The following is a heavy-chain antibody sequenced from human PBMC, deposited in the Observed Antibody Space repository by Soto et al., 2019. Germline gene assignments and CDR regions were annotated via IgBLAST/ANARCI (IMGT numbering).Heavy chain of an antibody. CDR2: IWYDGSNK. CDR1: GFTFSSYG. J-gene: IGHJ5*02. V-gene: IGHV3-33*01. CDR3: ASESSWYLGRRGWFDP. Sequence: GGSLRLSCAASGFTFSSYGMHWVRQAPGKGLEWVAVIWYDGSNKYYADSVKGRFTISRDNSKNTLYLQMNSLRAEDTAVYYCASESSWYLGRRGWFDPWGQGTLVTVSS. D-gene: IGHD6-13*01.